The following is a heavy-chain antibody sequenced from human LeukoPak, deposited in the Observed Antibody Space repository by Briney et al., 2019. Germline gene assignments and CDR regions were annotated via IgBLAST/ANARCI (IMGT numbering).Heavy chain of an antibody. Sequence: PGGSLRLSCTAAGFTFSSHWMTWVRQPPGKGLEWVSNIKEDGGVEYYVDSVKGRFTISRDNTKNALYLQMNNLRADDTVVYFCARDSRWLLDYWGQGTLITVSS. CDR2: IKEDGGVE. D-gene: IGHD6-19*01. CDR3: ARDSRWLLDY. J-gene: IGHJ4*02. V-gene: IGHV3-7*03. CDR1: GFTFSSHW.